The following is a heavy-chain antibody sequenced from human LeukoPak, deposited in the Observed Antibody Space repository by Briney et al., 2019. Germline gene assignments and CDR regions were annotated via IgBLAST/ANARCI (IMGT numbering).Heavy chain of an antibody. J-gene: IGHJ4*02. D-gene: IGHD3-22*01. V-gene: IGHV3-48*04. CDR3: ARDGNPYYYDSSGYPIFDY. CDR2: ISSSGSTI. Sequence: PGGSLRLSCAASGFTFSSYAMSWVRQAPGKGLEWVSYISSSGSTIYYADSVKGRFTISRDNAKNSLYLQMNSLRAEDTAVYYCARDGNPYYYDSSGYPIFDYWGQGTLVTVSS. CDR1: GFTFSSYA.